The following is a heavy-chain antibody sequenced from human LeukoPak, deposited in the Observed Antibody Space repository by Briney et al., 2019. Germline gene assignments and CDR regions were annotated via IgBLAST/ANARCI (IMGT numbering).Heavy chain of an antibody. Sequence: GASVKVSCXASGYTFTSYDINWVRQATGQGLEWMGWMNPNSGNTGYAQEFQGRVTMTRDTSISTAYMELSSLRSEDTAVYYCARGIFGVYYFDYWGQGTLVTVSS. J-gene: IGHJ4*02. CDR3: ARGIFGVYYFDY. CDR1: GYTFTSYD. D-gene: IGHD3-3*01. V-gene: IGHV1-8*01. CDR2: MNPNSGNT.